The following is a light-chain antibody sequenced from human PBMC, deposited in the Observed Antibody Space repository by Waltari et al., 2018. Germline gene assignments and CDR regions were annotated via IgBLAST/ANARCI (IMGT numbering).Light chain of an antibody. J-gene: IGLJ3*02. CDR3: AAWDDSLNGV. CDR1: SSNIGRNS. CDR2: HNS. Sequence: SVLTQPPSASGTPGQRVTISCSGTSSNIGRNSVNWYQPVPGPAPKRLIYHNSQRPSGVPDRFSGSKSGTSASLDISGLQAEDAADYYCAAWDDSLNGVFGGGTKLTVL. V-gene: IGLV1-44*01.